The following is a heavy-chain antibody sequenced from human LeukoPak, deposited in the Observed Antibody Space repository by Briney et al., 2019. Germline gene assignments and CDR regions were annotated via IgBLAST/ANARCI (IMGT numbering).Heavy chain of an antibody. Sequence: GASVKVSCKASGYTFTSYGISWGRQAPGQGVEWMGWIGAYNGNTNYAQNLQGRVTMTTDTSTRTAYMELRSLRSDDPALYYCARGYTATGNWYFDLWGRGTLVSVSS. V-gene: IGHV1-18*01. CDR1: GYTFTSYG. CDR2: IGAYNGNT. J-gene: IGHJ2*01. D-gene: IGHD4-17*01. CDR3: ARGYTATGNWYFDL.